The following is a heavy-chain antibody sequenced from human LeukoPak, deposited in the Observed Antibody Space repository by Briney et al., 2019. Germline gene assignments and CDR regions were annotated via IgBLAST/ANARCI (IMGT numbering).Heavy chain of an antibody. CDR1: GFTFSSYG. D-gene: IGHD5-18*01. Sequence: GRSLRLSCAASGFTFSSYGMHWVRQAPGKGLVWVSRIKGDERSTNYADSVKGRFTISRDNAKNTVYLEMNSLRAEDTAVYYCVRGQLWSYYHDYWGQGTLVTVSS. J-gene: IGHJ4*02. CDR3: VRGQLWSYYHDY. V-gene: IGHV3-74*01. CDR2: IKGDERST.